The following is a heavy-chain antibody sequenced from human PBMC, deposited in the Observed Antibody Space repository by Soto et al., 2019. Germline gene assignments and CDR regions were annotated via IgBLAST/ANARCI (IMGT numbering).Heavy chain of an antibody. CDR2: ISAYNGNT. J-gene: IGHJ4*02. V-gene: IGHV1-18*01. D-gene: IGHD5-12*01. CDR3: ARGGYSGYDYGDYFDY. CDR1: GYTFTSKG. Sequence: ASVKVSCTASGYTFTSKGISWVRQAPGQGLEWMGWISAYNGNTNYAQKLQGRVTMTTDTSTSTAYMELRSLRSDDTAVYYCARGGYSGYDYGDYFDYWGQGTQVTVSS.